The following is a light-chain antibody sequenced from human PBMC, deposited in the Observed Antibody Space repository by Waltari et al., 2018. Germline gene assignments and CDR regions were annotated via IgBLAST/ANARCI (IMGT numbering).Light chain of an antibody. CDR2: DAS. V-gene: IGKV1-33*01. J-gene: IGKJ2*01. CDR3: QQYDDLPRYT. Sequence: DIQMTQSPSSLSASIGDSVTITCRARPDIGHYVKWYQQKPGKAPNLLIYDASRLEIGVSSRFSGSGSGTYFTLTISSLQPADVGTYFCQQYDDLPRYTFGQGTYLEI. CDR1: PDIGHY.